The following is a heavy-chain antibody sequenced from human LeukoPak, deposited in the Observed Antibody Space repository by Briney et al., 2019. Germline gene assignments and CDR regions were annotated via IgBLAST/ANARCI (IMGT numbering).Heavy chain of an antibody. J-gene: IGHJ4*02. Sequence: GGSLRLSCASSGFTFNNYAMSWVRQAPGKGLEWVGRIKSKTDGGTTDYAAPVKGRFSISRDDSKNMLYLQMNSLKTEDTAVYYCTTYDFWSDYGGFDYWGQGTLVTVSS. CDR1: GFTFNNYA. CDR2: IKSKTDGGTT. CDR3: TTYDFWSDYGGFDY. V-gene: IGHV3-15*01. D-gene: IGHD3-3*01.